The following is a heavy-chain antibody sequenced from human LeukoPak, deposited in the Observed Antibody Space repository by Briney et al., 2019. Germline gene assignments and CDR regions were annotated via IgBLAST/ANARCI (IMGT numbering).Heavy chain of an antibody. Sequence: GGSLRLSCAASGFTFGSHWMTWVRQAPGKGLEWVASIKQGGSEKYYVDSVEGRFTVSRDNAKNSVSLQMNSLSADDTAIYYCARGPNYGDRVDCLDSWGQGTKVTVSS. J-gene: IGHJ4*02. CDR2: IKQGGSEK. V-gene: IGHV3-7*01. CDR1: GFTFGSHW. CDR3: ARGPNYGDRVDCLDS. D-gene: IGHD4-17*01.